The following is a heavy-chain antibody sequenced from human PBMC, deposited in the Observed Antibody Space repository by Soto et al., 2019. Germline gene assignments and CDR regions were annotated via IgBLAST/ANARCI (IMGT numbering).Heavy chain of an antibody. CDR1: GGSISSGGYS. Sequence: QLQLQESGSGLVKPSQTLSLTCAVSGGSISSGGYSWSWIRQPPGKGLEWIGYIYHSGSTYYNPSLKCRVSISVDRSKVQFSINLSSVTAADTAVYYCASRHGFPYYFGMDVWGQGTTVSVSS. D-gene: IGHD2-2*03. J-gene: IGHJ6*02. V-gene: IGHV4-30-2*01. CDR2: IYHSGST. CDR3: ASRHGFPYYFGMDV.